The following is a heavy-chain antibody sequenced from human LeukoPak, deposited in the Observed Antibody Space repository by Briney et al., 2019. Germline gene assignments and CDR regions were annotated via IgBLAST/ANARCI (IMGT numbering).Heavy chain of an antibody. CDR1: GYTFTSYY. V-gene: IGHV1-46*01. CDR3: AAFIAARL. Sequence: ASVKVSCKASGYTFTSYYMHWVRQAPGQGLEWMGIINPSGGSTSYAQKFQGRVTMTRDTSISTAYMELSRLRSDDTAVYYCAAFIAARLWGQGTLVTVSS. J-gene: IGHJ4*02. D-gene: IGHD6-6*01. CDR2: INPSGGST.